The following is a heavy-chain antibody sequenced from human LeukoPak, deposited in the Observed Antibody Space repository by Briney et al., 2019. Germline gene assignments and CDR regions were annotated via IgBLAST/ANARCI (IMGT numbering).Heavy chain of an antibody. CDR2: ISNNGGYT. Sequence: PGGSLRLSCAASGFTFSSSAMSWVRQAPGRGLEWVSAISNNGGYTYYADSVQGRFTISRDNSKNTLYLQMNSLRAEDTAVYYCAKVGSYGPYYFDYWGQGTLVTVSS. V-gene: IGHV3-23*01. CDR3: AKVGSYGPYYFDY. CDR1: GFTFSSSA. D-gene: IGHD5-18*01. J-gene: IGHJ4*02.